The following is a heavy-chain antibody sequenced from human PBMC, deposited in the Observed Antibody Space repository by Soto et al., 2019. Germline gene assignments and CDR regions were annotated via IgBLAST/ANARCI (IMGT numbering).Heavy chain of an antibody. V-gene: IGHV1-69*13. D-gene: IGHD3-22*01. Sequence: SVKVSCKASGGTFSSYAISWVRQAPGQGLEWMGGIIPIFGTANYAQKFQGRVTITADESTSTAYMELSSLRSEDTAVYYCARDDSSGSFPFDYWGQGTLVTVSS. CDR2: IIPIFGTA. CDR3: ARDDSSGSFPFDY. J-gene: IGHJ4*02. CDR1: GGTFSSYA.